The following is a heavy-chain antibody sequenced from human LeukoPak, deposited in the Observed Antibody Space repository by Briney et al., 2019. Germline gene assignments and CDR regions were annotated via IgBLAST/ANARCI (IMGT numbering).Heavy chain of an antibody. V-gene: IGHV1-46*01. CDR1: GYTFTSYY. CDR3: ARDRSDYYDSSGYKDY. Sequence: EASVKVSCKASGYTFTSYYMHWVRQAPGRGLEWMGIINPSGGSTSYAQKFQGRVTMTRDTSTSTVYMELSSLRSEDTAVYYCARDRSDYYDSSGYKDYWGQGTLVTVSS. CDR2: INPSGGST. J-gene: IGHJ4*02. D-gene: IGHD3-22*01.